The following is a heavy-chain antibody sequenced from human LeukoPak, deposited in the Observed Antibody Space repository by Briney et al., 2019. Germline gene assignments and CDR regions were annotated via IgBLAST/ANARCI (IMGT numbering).Heavy chain of an antibody. CDR3: ARGRAGAARSTNFDY. CDR1: GFIFRNYA. CDR2: ITGSGDTT. Sequence: GASLRLSCAASGFIFRNYAMSWVRQAPGKGLEWVSAITGSGDTTYYADSVKGRFTISRDNSKNTLYVEMNTLRAEDTAVYYCARGRAGAARSTNFDYWGQGTLVTVSS. V-gene: IGHV3-23*01. D-gene: IGHD2/OR15-2a*01. J-gene: IGHJ4*02.